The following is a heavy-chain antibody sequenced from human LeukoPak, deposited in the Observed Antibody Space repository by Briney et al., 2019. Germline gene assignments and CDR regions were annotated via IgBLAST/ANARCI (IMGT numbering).Heavy chain of an antibody. J-gene: IGHJ5*02. CDR3: ATTYPVVAANNWFDP. CDR1: GYTFTGYF. D-gene: IGHD2-15*01. V-gene: IGHV1-2*02. Sequence: VASVKVSCKASGYTFTGYFMHWVRQAPGQGLEWMGWINPNSGGTNYAQKFQGRVTMTRDTSISTAYMELSRLRCDDTAVYYCATTYPVVAANNWFDPWGQGTLVTVSS. CDR2: INPNSGGT.